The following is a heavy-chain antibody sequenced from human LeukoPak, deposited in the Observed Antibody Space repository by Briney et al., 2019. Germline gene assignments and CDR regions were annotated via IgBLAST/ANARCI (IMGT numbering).Heavy chain of an antibody. D-gene: IGHD6-6*01. V-gene: IGHV4-39*01. CDR3: ARLYSSSCFDY. CDR1: GGSISSSSYY. J-gene: IGHJ4*02. CDR2: IYYSGST. Sequence: SETLSLTCTVSGGSISSSSYYWGWIRQPPGKGLEWIESIYYSGSTYYNPSLKSRVTISVDTSKNQFSLKLSSVTAADTAVYYCARLYSSSCFDYWGQGTLVTVSS.